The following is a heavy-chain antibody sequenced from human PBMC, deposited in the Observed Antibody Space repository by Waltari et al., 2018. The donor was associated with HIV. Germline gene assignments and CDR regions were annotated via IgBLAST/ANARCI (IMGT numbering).Heavy chain of an antibody. J-gene: IGHJ6*02. V-gene: IGHV4-39*07. Sequence: QLQLQESGPGLVKPSETLSLTCTVSGGSISSSSYYWGWIRQPPGKGLEWIGSIYYSGSTYYNPSLKSRVTISVDTSKNQFSLKLSSVTAADTAVYYCARVVLLPWGGMDVWGQGTTVTVSS. CDR1: GGSISSSSYY. CDR3: ARVVLLPWGGMDV. CDR2: IYYSGST. D-gene: IGHD3-10*01.